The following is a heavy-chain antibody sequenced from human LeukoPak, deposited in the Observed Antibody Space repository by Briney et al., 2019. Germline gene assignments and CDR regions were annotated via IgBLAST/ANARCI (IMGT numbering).Heavy chain of an antibody. CDR2: ISSSSSYI. CDR3: ARVYCGGGSCYSVFDC. D-gene: IGHD2-15*01. J-gene: IGHJ4*02. CDR1: GFNFSSYS. Sequence: GGSLTLSCAASGFNFSSYSMNWVRQAPGKGLEWVASISSSSSYIKYADSGKRRFTISRDNAKHSLYLQMNSLRAEATAVYYCARVYCGGGSCYSVFDCWGQGTLVTVSS. V-gene: IGHV3-21*01.